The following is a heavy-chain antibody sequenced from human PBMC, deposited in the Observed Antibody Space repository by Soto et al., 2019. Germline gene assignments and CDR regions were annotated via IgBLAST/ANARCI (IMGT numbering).Heavy chain of an antibody. Sequence: PSETLSLTCTVSGGCISSSSYYWGWVRQPPGKGLEWIGSIYYSEYTYYNPSLKSRVTIFVDASKNQFSLKLSSVTAADTAVYYCVKLAGYCSGGRCHGDYAMDVWGQGTTVTVSS. CDR3: VKLAGYCSGGRCHGDYAMDV. D-gene: IGHD2-15*01. CDR1: GGCISSSSYY. V-gene: IGHV4-39*01. J-gene: IGHJ6*02. CDR2: IYYSEYT.